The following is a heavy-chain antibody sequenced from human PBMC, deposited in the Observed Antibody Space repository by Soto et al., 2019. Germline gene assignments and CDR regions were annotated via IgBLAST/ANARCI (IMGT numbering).Heavy chain of an antibody. CDR3: ARSRGGGRHLWFDP. Sequence: EYLKVSCKGCENTFSSYWISWVRQLPGKGLECMGIIYPDDSDTRYSPAFQGQVTISVDKSITTAYLQWSSLKASDTAMYYCARSRGGGRHLWFDPWGQGTQVTVSS. V-gene: IGHV5-51*01. J-gene: IGHJ5*02. CDR1: ENTFSSYW. D-gene: IGHD2-15*01. CDR2: IYPDDSDT.